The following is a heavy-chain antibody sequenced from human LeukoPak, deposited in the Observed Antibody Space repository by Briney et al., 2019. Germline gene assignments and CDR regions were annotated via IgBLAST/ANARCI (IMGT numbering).Heavy chain of an antibody. CDR1: GYTLTELS. CDR2: FDPEDGET. D-gene: IGHD2-2*01. J-gene: IGHJ6*04. Sequence: ASVKVSCKVSGYTLTELSMHWVRQAPGKALEWMGGFDPEDGETIYAQKFQGRVTMTEDTSTDTAYMELSSLRSEDTAVYYCATRDCSSTSCCRNYYYGMDVWGKGTTVTVSS. V-gene: IGHV1-24*01. CDR3: ATRDCSSTSCCRNYYYGMDV.